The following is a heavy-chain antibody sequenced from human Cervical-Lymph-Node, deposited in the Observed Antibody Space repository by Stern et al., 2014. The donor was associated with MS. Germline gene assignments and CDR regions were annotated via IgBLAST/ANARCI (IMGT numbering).Heavy chain of an antibody. V-gene: IGHV3-20*01. CDR2: INWNGGST. J-gene: IGHJ6*02. D-gene: IGHD1-26*01. Sequence: EVHLVESGGGVVRPGGSLRLSCAASGFTFDDYGMSWVRQAPGKWLEWVSGINWNGGSTGYADSVKGRFTISRDNAKNSLYLQMNSLRAEDTALYHCAIVRWEPYYYYYGMDVWGQGTTVTVSS. CDR1: GFTFDDYG. CDR3: AIVRWEPYYYYYGMDV.